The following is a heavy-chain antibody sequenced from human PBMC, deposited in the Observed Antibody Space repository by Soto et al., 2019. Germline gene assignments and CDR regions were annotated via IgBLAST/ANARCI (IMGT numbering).Heavy chain of an antibody. D-gene: IGHD6-13*01. CDR3: AKRETEPIGAGGTSIDY. CDR2: ISGSGGST. Sequence: EVQLLESGGGLVQPGGSLRLSCAASGFTFSSNATSWVRQAPGKGLEWVSAISGSGGSTFYADSVKGRFTISRDNSKNMLFLQMNSLRAEDTAVYYCAKRETEPIGAGGTSIDYWGQGTLVTVSS. J-gene: IGHJ4*02. CDR1: GFTFSSNA. V-gene: IGHV3-23*01.